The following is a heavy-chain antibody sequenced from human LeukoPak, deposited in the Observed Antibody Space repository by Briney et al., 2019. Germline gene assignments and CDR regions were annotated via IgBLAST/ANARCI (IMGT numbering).Heavy chain of an antibody. J-gene: IGHJ5*02. V-gene: IGHV1-69*13. CDR2: IIPIFGTA. Sequence: ASVTVSCKASGGTFSSYAISWVRQAPGQGLEWMGGIIPIFGTANYAQKFQGRVTITADESTSTAYMELSSLRSEDTAVYYCARDLKQGYSYGFGARFDPWGQGTLVTVSS. CDR3: ARDLKQGYSYGFGARFDP. CDR1: GGTFSSYA. D-gene: IGHD5-18*01.